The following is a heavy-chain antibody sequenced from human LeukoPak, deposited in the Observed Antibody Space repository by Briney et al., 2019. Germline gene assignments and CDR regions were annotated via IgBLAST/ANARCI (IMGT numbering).Heavy chain of an antibody. V-gene: IGHV1-46*03. CDR3: ARSVKMPTIVH. CDR2: INPSGGST. D-gene: IGHD5-24*01. Sequence: ASVKVSCKXSGYTFTTYYMHWVRQAPEQGLQWMGIINPSGGSTSYAQKFQGRVTMTRDTSTSTVYMELSSLRSDDTAIYYCARSVKMPTIVHWGQGTLVTVSS. J-gene: IGHJ4*02. CDR1: GYTFTTYY.